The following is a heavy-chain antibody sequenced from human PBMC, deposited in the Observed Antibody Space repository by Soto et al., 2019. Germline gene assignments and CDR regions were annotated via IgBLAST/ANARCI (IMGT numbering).Heavy chain of an antibody. V-gene: IGHV1-18*01. D-gene: IGHD3-16*01. CDR3: ARMGDVPYDYYGMDV. Sequence: QVQLVQSGAEVKKPGASVKVSCKASGYTFSTYGISWVRQAPGQGLEWMGWINGYNGNTNYAPKLQGRITMTTDTSTTTAYMELRSLRSEDTAVYDCARMGDVPYDYYGMDVWGQGTTVTVSS. J-gene: IGHJ6*02. CDR1: GYTFSTYG. CDR2: INGYNGNT.